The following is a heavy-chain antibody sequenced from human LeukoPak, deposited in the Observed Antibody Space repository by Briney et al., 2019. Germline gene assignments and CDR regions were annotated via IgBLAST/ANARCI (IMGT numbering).Heavy chain of an antibody. CDR2: VNYSGST. D-gene: IGHD4-23*01. J-gene: IGHJ3*02. CDR3: ARVASRTTVVIPYAFDI. V-gene: IGHV4-59*01. CDR1: SGSINNYY. Sequence: MSSEPLSLTCTVSSGSINNYYWSWIRQPPGKRLEWIGFVNYSGSTNYKSSLKSRATISVDTSKNQFSLKLSSVTAADTAVYYCARVASRTTVVIPYAFDIWGQGTMVTVSS.